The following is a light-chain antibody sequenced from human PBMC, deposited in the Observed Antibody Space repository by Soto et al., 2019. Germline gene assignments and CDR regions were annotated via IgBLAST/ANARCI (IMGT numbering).Light chain of an antibody. V-gene: IGKV3-11*01. CDR1: QSVSSY. CDR3: QQGSNWPPWT. J-gene: IGKJ1*01. CDR2: DAS. Sequence: EIVLTQSPATLSLSPGERATLSCRASQSVSSYLAWYQQKPGRAPRLLIYDASNRATGIPARFSGSGSGTDFTLTISSLEPEDFAVYYCQQGSNWPPWTFGQGIKVEIK.